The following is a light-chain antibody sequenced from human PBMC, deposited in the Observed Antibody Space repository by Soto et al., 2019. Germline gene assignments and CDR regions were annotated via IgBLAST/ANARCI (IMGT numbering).Light chain of an antibody. V-gene: IGKV1D-12*01. J-gene: IGKJ4*01. CDR3: QQANSFPLS. CDR2: AAS. CDR1: QHIASW. Sequence: DIQMTQSPSSVSASVGDRVTITCRASQHIASWLAWYQQKLGKAPKLLIYAASNLQSGVPSRFSGSGSGTDFTLTISSLQPEDFATYFCQQANSFPLSFGGGTKVDIK.